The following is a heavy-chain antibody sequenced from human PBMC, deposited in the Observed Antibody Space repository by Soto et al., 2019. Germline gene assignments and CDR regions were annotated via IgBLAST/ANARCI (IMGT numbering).Heavy chain of an antibody. D-gene: IGHD6-13*01. CDR2: IRGSGTNY. Sequence: GGSLRLSCAASGFTFSSYGMNWVLQAPGKGLQWVSAIRGSGTNYLYANSVKGRFTISRDNSKNTLYLQMSSLRVEDTAVYYCARRQISPPTRGAASARGGMDVWGQGTTVTVSS. CDR1: GFTFSSYG. CDR3: ARRQISPPTRGAASARGGMDV. J-gene: IGHJ6*02. V-gene: IGHV3-23*01.